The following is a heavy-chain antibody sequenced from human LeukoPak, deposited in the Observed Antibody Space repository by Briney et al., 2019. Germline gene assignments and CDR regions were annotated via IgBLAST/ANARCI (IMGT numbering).Heavy chain of an antibody. V-gene: IGHV1-2*02. CDR1: GYTFSSYY. Sequence: ASVKVSCKASGYTFSSYYMHWVRQAPGQGLEWMGWIDTSNGATNYAQKFQGRVTISRDTSIGTAYMELTNLISDDTAIYYCPSEANCNGGSCSLLRVASWGQGTLVTVSS. CDR3: PSEANCNGGSCSLLRVAS. CDR2: IDTSNGAT. J-gene: IGHJ4*02. D-gene: IGHD2-15*01.